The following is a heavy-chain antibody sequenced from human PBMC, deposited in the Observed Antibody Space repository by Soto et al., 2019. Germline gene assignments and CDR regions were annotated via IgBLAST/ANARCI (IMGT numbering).Heavy chain of an antibody. D-gene: IGHD5-12*01. CDR3: ARPLMATSTPDAFDI. V-gene: IGHV3-48*03. CDR2: ISSSGSTI. CDR1: GFTFSSYE. Sequence: EVQLVESGGGLVQPGGSLRLSCAASGFTFSSYEMNWVRQAPGKGLEWVSYISSSGSTIYYADSVKGRFTISRDNAKNSLYLRMNSLRAEDTAVYYCARPLMATSTPDAFDIWGQGTMVTVSS. J-gene: IGHJ3*02.